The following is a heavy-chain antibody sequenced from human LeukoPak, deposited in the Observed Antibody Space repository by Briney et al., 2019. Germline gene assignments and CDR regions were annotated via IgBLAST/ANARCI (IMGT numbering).Heavy chain of an antibody. Sequence: ASVKVSCKASGYTFTSYAMNWVRQAPGQGLEWMGWINTNTGNPTYAQGFTGRFVFSLDTSVSTAYLQISSLKAEDTAVYYCARGAFVRYFDWLRTINDYWGQGTLVTVPS. V-gene: IGHV7-4-1*02. CDR2: INTNTGNP. D-gene: IGHD3-9*01. CDR1: GYTFTSYA. J-gene: IGHJ4*02. CDR3: ARGAFVRYFDWLRTINDY.